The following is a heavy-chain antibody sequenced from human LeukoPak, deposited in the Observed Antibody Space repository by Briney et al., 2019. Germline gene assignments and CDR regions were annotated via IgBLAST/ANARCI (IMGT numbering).Heavy chain of an antibody. CDR2: IYSGGNS. Sequence: PGGSLRLSCAASGFAVSYHYMNWVRQPPGKGLEWVSVIYSGGNSYCADSVKGRFTISSDSSKNTLYLQMNNLRAEDTAVYYCARESVGSDYFDFWGQGTLVTVSS. V-gene: IGHV3-53*01. CDR3: ARESVGSDYFDF. CDR1: GFAVSYHY. J-gene: IGHJ4*02. D-gene: IGHD1-26*01.